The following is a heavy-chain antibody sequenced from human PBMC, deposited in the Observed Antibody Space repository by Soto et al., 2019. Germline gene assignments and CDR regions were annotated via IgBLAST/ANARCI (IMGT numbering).Heavy chain of an antibody. V-gene: IGHV4-59*02. Sequence: SETLSLACFFSVGSVTSYHWSWIRQFPGKGLEWIAYTSYTGNTNYNPSLQSRVTISLDTSKNQLSLKLTSMTAADTAVYYCARDQLILPAHDFFYGSDVWGQGAKVTVS. CDR2: TSYTGNT. CDR1: VGSVTSYH. J-gene: IGHJ6*02. CDR3: ARDQLILPAHDFFYGSDV. D-gene: IGHD2-21*02.